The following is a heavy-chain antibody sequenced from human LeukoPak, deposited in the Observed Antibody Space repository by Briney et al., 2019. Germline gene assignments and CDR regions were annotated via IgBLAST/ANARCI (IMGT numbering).Heavy chain of an antibody. Sequence: PGGSLRLSCAASGFTFGSYAMSWVRQAPGKGLECVSAITSSASSTYYADSVKGRFTISRDNSKNTLYLQMNSLRVEDTAVYYCAKGHVNLVAPGYWGQGTLVTVSS. D-gene: IGHD2-2*01. CDR3: AKGHVNLVAPGY. CDR2: ITSSASST. CDR1: GFTFGSYA. V-gene: IGHV3-23*01. J-gene: IGHJ4*02.